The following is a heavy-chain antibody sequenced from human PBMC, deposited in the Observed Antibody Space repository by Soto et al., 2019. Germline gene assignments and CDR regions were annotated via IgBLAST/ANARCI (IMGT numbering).Heavy chain of an antibody. J-gene: IGHJ5*02. V-gene: IGHV5-51*01. Sequence: PGESLKISCKTSGYSLTTCWFAWVRQMPGKGLEWMGIIYLSDSDTIYSPSAQGHFTISADKSIKTAYLQWSSLKASDTAIYYCATTFDYNGYFDPWGQGTQVTVSS. CDR3: ATTFDYNGYFDP. CDR2: IYLSDSDT. D-gene: IGHD4-4*01. CDR1: GYSLTTCW.